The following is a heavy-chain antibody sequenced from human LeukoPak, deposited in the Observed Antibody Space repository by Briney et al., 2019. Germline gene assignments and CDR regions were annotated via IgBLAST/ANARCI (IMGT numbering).Heavy chain of an antibody. CDR2: ISSRREYI. CDR1: GLTFTSTS. Sequence: GGSLRLSCVVSGLTFTSTSMAWVRQAPGKGLEWGAAISSRREYIFQKDSLKGRFTISRDNAKNSVFLDLNNVTADDTAVYYCAGGRGKRITMFRLFHYWLQGTQVIVPS. D-gene: IGHD3-10*01. V-gene: IGHV3-21*01. J-gene: IGHJ4*02. CDR3: AGGRGKRITMFRLFHY.